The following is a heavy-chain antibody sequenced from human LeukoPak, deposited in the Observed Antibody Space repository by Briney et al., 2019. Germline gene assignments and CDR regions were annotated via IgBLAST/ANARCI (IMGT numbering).Heavy chain of an antibody. CDR3: AKGFLGACTGATCYYFDS. D-gene: IGHD2-8*02. Sequence: GGSLRLSCAASGFTVSSNYMSCFPHAPGKGLEWVSIIYSGGSTYYADSVKGRFTISRDNSKNTLYLQMNSPRAEDTAVYYCAKGFLGACTGATCYYFDSWGQGTLVTVSS. CDR1: GFTVSSNY. J-gene: IGHJ4*02. CDR2: IYSGGST. V-gene: IGHV3-66*01.